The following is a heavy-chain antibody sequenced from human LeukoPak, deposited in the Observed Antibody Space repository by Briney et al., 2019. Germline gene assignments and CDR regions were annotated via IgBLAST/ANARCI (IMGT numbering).Heavy chain of an antibody. CDR2: IYYSGST. J-gene: IGHJ3*02. CDR1: GGSISSSSYY. V-gene: IGHV4-39*07. D-gene: IGHD6-6*01. CDR3: ARYGSRSPDAFDI. Sequence: SETLSLTCTVSGGSISSSSYYWGWIRQPPGKGLEWIGSIYYSGSTYYNPSLKSRVTISVDTSKNQFSLKLSSVTAADTAVYYCARYGSRSPDAFDIWGQGTMVTVSS.